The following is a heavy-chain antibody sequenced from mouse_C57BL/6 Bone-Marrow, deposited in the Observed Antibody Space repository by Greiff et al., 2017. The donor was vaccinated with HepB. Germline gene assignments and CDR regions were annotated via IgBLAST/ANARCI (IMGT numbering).Heavy chain of an antibody. V-gene: IGHV1-18*01. CDR1: GYTFTDYN. CDR3: ARGPYYAMDY. Sequence: EVHLVESGPELVKPGASVKIPCKASGYTFTDYNMDWGKQSHGKSLEWIGEINPNNGGTIYNQKFKGKVTLTVDKSSNTAYMKLRSLTSEDTAVYYCARGPYYAMDYWGQGTSVTVSS. J-gene: IGHJ4*01. CDR2: INPNNGGT.